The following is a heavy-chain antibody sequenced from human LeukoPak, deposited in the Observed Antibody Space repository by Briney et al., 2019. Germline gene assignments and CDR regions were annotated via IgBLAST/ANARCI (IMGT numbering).Heavy chain of an antibody. J-gene: IGHJ5*02. Sequence: GGSLRLSCAASGFTFSSYGMHWVRQAPGKGLEWVAFIRYDGSNKYYADSVKGRFTISRGNSKYTLYLQMNSLRAEDTSIYFCAKDTTPPKAGFDPWGQGTLVTVSS. CDR2: IRYDGSNK. CDR1: GFTFSSYG. D-gene: IGHD1-14*01. V-gene: IGHV3-30*02. CDR3: AKDTTPPKAGFDP.